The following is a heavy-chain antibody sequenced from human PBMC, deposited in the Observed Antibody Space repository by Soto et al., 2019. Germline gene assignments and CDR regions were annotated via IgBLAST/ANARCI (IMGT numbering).Heavy chain of an antibody. Sequence: PGGSLRLSCAASGFTFDDYAMHWVRQAPGKGLEWVSLISWDGGSTYYADSVKGRFTISRDNSKNSLYLQMNSLRAEDTVLYYCAKDTTETYCSSTSCSRRYCGMDVWGQGTTVTVSS. D-gene: IGHD2-2*01. J-gene: IGHJ6*02. CDR1: GFTFDDYA. CDR2: ISWDGGST. V-gene: IGHV3-43D*04. CDR3: AKDTTETYCSSTSCSRRYCGMDV.